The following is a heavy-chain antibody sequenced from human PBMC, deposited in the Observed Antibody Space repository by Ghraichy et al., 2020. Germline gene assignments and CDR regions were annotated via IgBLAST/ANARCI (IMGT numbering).Heavy chain of an antibody. D-gene: IGHD2-21*02. CDR2: IYQSGST. Sequence: SETLSLTCAVSGGSISSGGYSWSWIRQPPGKGLEWIGYIYQSGSTYYNTSLKSRVTISVDRSKNQFSLKLSSVTAAGTAVYYCARDRGGDYSNWFDPWGQGTLVTVS. CDR1: GGSISSGGYS. V-gene: IGHV4-30-2*01. J-gene: IGHJ5*02. CDR3: ARDRGGDYSNWFDP.